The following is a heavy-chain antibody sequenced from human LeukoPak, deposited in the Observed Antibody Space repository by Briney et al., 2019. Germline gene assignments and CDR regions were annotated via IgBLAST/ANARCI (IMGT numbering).Heavy chain of an antibody. CDR3: AKKGADSGYDRSGDYFDY. Sequence: GGSLRLSCAASGFTFSSYAMSWVRQAPGKGLEWVSAISGSGGSTYYADSVKGRFTISRDNSKNTLYLQMNSLRAEDTALYYCAKKGADSGYDRSGDYFDYWGQGTLVTVSS. D-gene: IGHD5-12*01. CDR2: ISGSGGST. CDR1: GFTFSSYA. J-gene: IGHJ4*02. V-gene: IGHV3-23*01.